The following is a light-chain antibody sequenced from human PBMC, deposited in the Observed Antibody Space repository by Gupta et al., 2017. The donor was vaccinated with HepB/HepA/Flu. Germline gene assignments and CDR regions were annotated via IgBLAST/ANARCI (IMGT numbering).Light chain of an antibody. CDR1: QSLADTGGSTY. V-gene: IGKV2-30*01. Sequence: VVLTQSPLSLLVIVGQPTSMYCWSSQSLADTGGSTYLSWFQHRPGQPPRRIIYNVSNRDSGVPDRFIGSESGSDFTLTIRSVEAEDAGFYFCRPSTNRPPIDFGGGTKVAI. CDR2: NVS. CDR3: RPSTNRPPID. J-gene: IGKJ4*01.